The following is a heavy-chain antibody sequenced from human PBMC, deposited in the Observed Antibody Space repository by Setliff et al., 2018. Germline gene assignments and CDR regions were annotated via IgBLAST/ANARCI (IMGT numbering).Heavy chain of an antibody. Sequence: PSETLSLTCTVSGASVRSHYWSWIRQPPGKGLEWIGFIFYSGDTKSNPSLKSRVTMSVDTSKNQFSLKLSSVTAADTAVYYCARDRTYYGSGTYTGWFDYWGQGTLVTVSS. CDR3: ARDRTYYGSGTYTGWFDY. V-gene: IGHV4-59*02. J-gene: IGHJ4*02. CDR2: IFYSGDT. CDR1: GASVRSHY. D-gene: IGHD3-10*01.